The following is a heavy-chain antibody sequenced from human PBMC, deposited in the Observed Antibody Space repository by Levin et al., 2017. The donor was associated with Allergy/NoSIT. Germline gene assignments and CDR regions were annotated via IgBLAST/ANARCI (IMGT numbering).Heavy chain of an antibody. CDR1: GFTFDDYA. CDR2: ISWNSGSI. J-gene: IGHJ4*02. V-gene: IGHV3-9*01. D-gene: IGHD6-19*01. CDR3: AKGGELAVAGALFDY. Sequence: SCAASGFTFDDYAMHWVRQAPGKGLEWVSGISWNSGSIGYADSVKGRFTISRDNAKNSLYLQMNSLRAEDTALYYCAKGGELAVAGALFDYWGQGTLVTVSS.